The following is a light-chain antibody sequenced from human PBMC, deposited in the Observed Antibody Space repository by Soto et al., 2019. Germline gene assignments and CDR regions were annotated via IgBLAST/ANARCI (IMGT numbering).Light chain of an antibody. Sequence: DIQMTQSPSSLSASVGDRVTFTCRASQGVGTDVHWYQQRPGRVPKLMIYDASTPESGVPSRFSGSASGTVFTFTISGVLPADFAIYYCQQYASVPRTFGQGTRVEVK. J-gene: IGKJ1*01. CDR3: QQYASVPRT. CDR1: QGVGTD. CDR2: DAS. V-gene: IGKV1-33*01.